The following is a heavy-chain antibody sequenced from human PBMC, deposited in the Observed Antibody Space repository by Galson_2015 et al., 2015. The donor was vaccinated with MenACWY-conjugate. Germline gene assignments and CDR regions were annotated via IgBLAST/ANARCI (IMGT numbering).Heavy chain of an antibody. CDR3: SKDQYYGSWYTPCDY. V-gene: IGHV3-23*01. CDR2: ISGSGGST. Sequence: SLRLSCAASGFTFSSYAMSWVRQAPGKGLEWVSAISGSGGSTYYADSVKGRFTSSRDNSKNTLYLQMDSLSAEDTAVYYCSKDQYYGSWYTPCDYWGQGTLVTVSS. J-gene: IGHJ4*02. CDR1: GFTFSSYA. D-gene: IGHD2-2*02.